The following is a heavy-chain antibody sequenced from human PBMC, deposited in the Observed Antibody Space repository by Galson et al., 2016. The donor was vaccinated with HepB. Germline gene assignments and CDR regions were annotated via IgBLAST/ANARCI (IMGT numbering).Heavy chain of an antibody. CDR1: GNTSSIYS. CDR3: ATTGYCSGGSCYRGWFDP. D-gene: IGHD2-15*01. Sequence: SVKVSCKASGNTSSIYSMHWVRQAPGQRLEWMGWINGGNSDTKYSQQFQGRVTFTRVTPASTAYLELSNLTSEDTAVYYCATTGYCSGGSCYRGWFDPWGQGTLVTVSS. J-gene: IGHJ5*02. CDR2: INGGNSDT. V-gene: IGHV1-3*01.